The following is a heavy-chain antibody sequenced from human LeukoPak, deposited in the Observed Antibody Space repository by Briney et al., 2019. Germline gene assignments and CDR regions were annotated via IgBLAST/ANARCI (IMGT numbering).Heavy chain of an antibody. CDR2: ISGSGGST. Sequence: GGSLRLSCATSGFIFSTYALSWVRQAPGKGLEWASSISGSGGSTYHADSVKGRFTIPRDSSKNTLYLQMNSLRAEDTAIYYCARVIRAAPGKGYFDYWGQGTLVTVSS. D-gene: IGHD6-13*01. CDR1: GFIFSTYA. J-gene: IGHJ4*02. CDR3: ARVIRAAPGKGYFDY. V-gene: IGHV3-23*01.